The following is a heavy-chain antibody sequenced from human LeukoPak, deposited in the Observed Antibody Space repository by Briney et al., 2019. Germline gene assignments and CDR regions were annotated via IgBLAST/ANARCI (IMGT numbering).Heavy chain of an antibody. V-gene: IGHV3-23*01. D-gene: IGHD3-10*01. J-gene: IGHJ4*02. Sequence: GGSLRLSCAASGFTFSNYAMSWVRQAPGKGLEWVSALSGSGGSTYYADSVKGRFTISRDNSKNTLYLQMNSLRAEDTAVYYCAKGDRGSYGLFDYWGQGTLVTVSS. CDR1: GFTFSNYA. CDR2: LSGSGGST. CDR3: AKGDRGSYGLFDY.